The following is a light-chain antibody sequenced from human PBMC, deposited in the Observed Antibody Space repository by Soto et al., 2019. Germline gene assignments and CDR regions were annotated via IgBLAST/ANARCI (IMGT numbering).Light chain of an antibody. Sequence: DIQMTQSPSTLSASVGDRVTITCRASQSIRSWLAWYQQKPGEAPKHLIYKASNLQSGVPSRFSGGASGTEFTLTISGLQPDDFATYYCQQYNSYPWTFGQGTKVENK. CDR3: QQYNSYPWT. CDR2: KAS. J-gene: IGKJ1*01. V-gene: IGKV1-5*03. CDR1: QSIRSW.